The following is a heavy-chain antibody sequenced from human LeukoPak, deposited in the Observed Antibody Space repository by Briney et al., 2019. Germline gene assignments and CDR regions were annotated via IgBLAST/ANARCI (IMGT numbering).Heavy chain of an antibody. D-gene: IGHD5-24*01. J-gene: IGHJ3*01. CDR2: ISWNSGSI. Sequence: PGRSLRLSCAASGFTFDDYAMHWVRQAPGKGLEWVSGISWNSGSIGYADSVKGRFTISRDNAKNSLYLQMNSLRTEDTALYYCAKEGDGYHWGQGTMVTVSS. CDR3: AKEGDGYH. V-gene: IGHV3-9*01. CDR1: GFTFDDYA.